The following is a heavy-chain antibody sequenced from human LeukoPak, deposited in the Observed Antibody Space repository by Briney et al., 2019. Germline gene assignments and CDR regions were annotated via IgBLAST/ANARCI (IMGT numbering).Heavy chain of an antibody. D-gene: IGHD3-3*01. CDR2: IYYSGST. CDR1: GGSTSSYY. Sequence: SETLSLTCTVAGGSTSSYYWSWIRLPPGKGLGWIGYIYYSGSTNYNPSLKSRVTISVDTSKTQFSLKLSSVTAADRTVYYWAREIPRVLGECLEPCGQGTLVTVSS. V-gene: IGHV4-59*01. J-gene: IGHJ5*02. CDR3: AREIPRVLGECLEP.